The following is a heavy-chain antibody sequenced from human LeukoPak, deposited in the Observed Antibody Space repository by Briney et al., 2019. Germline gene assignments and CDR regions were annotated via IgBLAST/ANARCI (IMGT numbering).Heavy chain of an antibody. V-gene: IGHV3-23*01. CDR3: AKKRGHSENGGYFDL. CDR2: ISGRGGSK. CDR1: GFTFSSYA. D-gene: IGHD1-26*01. Sequence: GGSLRLSCAASGFTFSSYAMSWVRQAPGKGPEWVSGISGRGGSKYYADSVKGRFTISRDNSKNTLFLQMNSLRAEDTAVYYCAKKRGHSENGGYFDLWGRGTLVTVSS. J-gene: IGHJ2*01.